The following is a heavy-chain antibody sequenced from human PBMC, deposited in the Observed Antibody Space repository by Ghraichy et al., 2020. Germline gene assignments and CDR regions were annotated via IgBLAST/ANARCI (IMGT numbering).Heavy chain of an antibody. Sequence: GESLNISCAASGFTFSSYSMNWVRQAPGKGLEWVSSISSSSSYIYYADSVKGRFTISRDNAKNSLYLQMNSLRAEDTAVYYCARMTANTAMAPFGYWGQGTLVTVSS. CDR2: ISSSSSYI. CDR1: GFTFSSYS. J-gene: IGHJ4*02. V-gene: IGHV3-21*01. CDR3: ARMTANTAMAPFGY. D-gene: IGHD5-18*01.